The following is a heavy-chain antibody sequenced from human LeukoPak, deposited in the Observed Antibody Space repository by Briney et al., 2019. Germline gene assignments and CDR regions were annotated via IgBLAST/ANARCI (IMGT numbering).Heavy chain of an antibody. Sequence: ASVKVSCKASGYTFTSYYMHWVRQAPGQGLEWMGIIYPSGGSTSYAQKFQGRVTMTRDTSTSTVYMELSSLRSEDTAVYYCARVDTAMASFDYWGQGTLVTVSS. CDR2: IYPSGGST. J-gene: IGHJ4*02. CDR3: ARVDTAMASFDY. V-gene: IGHV1-46*01. D-gene: IGHD5-18*01. CDR1: GYTFTSYY.